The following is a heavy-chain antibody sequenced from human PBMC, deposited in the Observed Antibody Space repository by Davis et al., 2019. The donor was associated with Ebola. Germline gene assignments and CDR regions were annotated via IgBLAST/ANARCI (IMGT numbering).Heavy chain of an antibody. CDR3: ARVSAHKDGMDV. V-gene: IGHV3-13*01. CDR1: GFTFSSYD. J-gene: IGHJ6*02. D-gene: IGHD3-10*01. CDR2: IGTAGDT. Sequence: GESLKISCAASGFTFSSYDMHWVRQATGKGLEWVSAIGTAGDTYYPGSVKGRFTISRENAKNSLYLQMNSLRAGDTAVYYCARVSAHKDGMDVWGQGTTVTVSS.